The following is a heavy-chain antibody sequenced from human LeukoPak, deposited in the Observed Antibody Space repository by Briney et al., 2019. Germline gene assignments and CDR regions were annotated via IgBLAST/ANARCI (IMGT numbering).Heavy chain of an antibody. D-gene: IGHD2-2*01. CDR1: GFTFSSYA. Sequence: GGSLRLSCAASGFTFSSYAMSWVRQAPGKGLEWVSAISGSGGSTYYADSVKGRFTISRDNSKNTLYLQMNSLRAEDTAVYYCARYIVVVSAAIDSGYFDYWGQGTLVTVS. V-gene: IGHV3-23*01. CDR2: ISGSGGST. J-gene: IGHJ4*02. CDR3: ARYIVVVSAAIDSGYFDY.